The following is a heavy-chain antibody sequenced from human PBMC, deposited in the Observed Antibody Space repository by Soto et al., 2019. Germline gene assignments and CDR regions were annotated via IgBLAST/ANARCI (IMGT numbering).Heavy chain of an antibody. CDR2: IIPIFGTA. D-gene: IGHD2-2*01. Sequence: GVSVKVSCKSSRVTFSSYAISWFRHSPGQGLEWMGVIIPIFGTANYAQKFQGRVTITADESTSTAYMELSSLRSEDTAVYYCARSATRDYYYYYGMEVWGQGTTVTVSS. CDR3: ARSATRDYYYYYGMEV. CDR1: RVTFSSYA. V-gene: IGHV1-69*13. J-gene: IGHJ6*02.